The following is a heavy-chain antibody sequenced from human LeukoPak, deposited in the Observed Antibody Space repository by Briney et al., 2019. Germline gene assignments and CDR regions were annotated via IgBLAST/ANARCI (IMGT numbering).Heavy chain of an antibody. Sequence: PGGSLRLSCAASGFTFSSYWMHWVRQAPGKGLVWVSRINSDGSSTSYADSGKGRFTISRDNAKNTLYLQMNSLRAEDTAVYYCARGVGYSSGWSEDDWGQGTLVTVSS. V-gene: IGHV3-74*01. CDR3: ARGVGYSSGWSEDD. CDR2: INSDGSST. CDR1: GFTFSSYW. J-gene: IGHJ4*02. D-gene: IGHD6-19*01.